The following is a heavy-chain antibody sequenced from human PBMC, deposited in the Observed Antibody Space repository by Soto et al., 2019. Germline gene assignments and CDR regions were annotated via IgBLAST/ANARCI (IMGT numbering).Heavy chain of an antibody. CDR2: ISPYNDNT. CDR1: GYMFNNYG. J-gene: IGHJ3*02. D-gene: IGHD1-7*01. CDR3: ARDLLPMTGTWSDAFVI. V-gene: IGHV1-18*04. Sequence: ASVKVSCKASGYMFNNYGITWVRHARGQGLEWMAWISPYNDNTNYAQKFQGRVTMTADSYTSTAHMELRSLNSHDTAVYYCARDLLPMTGTWSDAFVIWGQGTMVTGS.